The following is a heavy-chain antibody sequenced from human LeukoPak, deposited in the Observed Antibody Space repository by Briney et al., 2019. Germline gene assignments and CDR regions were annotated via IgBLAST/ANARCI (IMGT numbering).Heavy chain of an antibody. Sequence: ASVKVSCKASGYTFTSYDINWVRQATGQGLEWMGWMNPNSGNTGYAQKFQGRVTITRNTSISTAYMELSSLRSEDTAVYYCARGLWNSPLFDYWGQGTLVTVSS. CDR2: MNPNSGNT. CDR3: ARGLWNSPLFDY. V-gene: IGHV1-8*03. CDR1: GYTFTSYD. J-gene: IGHJ4*02. D-gene: IGHD1-7*01.